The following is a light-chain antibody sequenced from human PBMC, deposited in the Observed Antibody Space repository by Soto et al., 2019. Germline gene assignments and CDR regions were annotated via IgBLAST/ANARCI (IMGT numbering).Light chain of an antibody. J-gene: IGLJ2*01. CDR3: AVWDDNLRGL. CDR2: AND. V-gene: IGLV1-44*01. CDR1: RSNIGGNA. Sequence: QSVLTQPPSVSGTPGQRVTISCSGSRSNIGGNAVTWYQQVPGTAPKLLIYANDQRPSGISDRFSGSKSSTSASLAISGLQSADEADYYCAVWDDNLRGLFGGGTKLTVL.